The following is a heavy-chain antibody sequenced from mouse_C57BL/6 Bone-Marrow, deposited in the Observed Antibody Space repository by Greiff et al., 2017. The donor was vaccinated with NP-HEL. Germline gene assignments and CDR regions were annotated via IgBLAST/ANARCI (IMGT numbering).Heavy chain of an antibody. J-gene: IGHJ3*01. D-gene: IGHD2-4*01. CDR2: ISSGGSYT. CDR1: GFTFSSYG. V-gene: IGHV5-6*01. Sequence: EVNVVESGGDLVKPGGSLKLSCAASGFTFSSYGMSWVRQTPDKRLEWVATISSGGSYTYYPDSVKGRFTISSDNAKNTLYLQMSSLKSEDTAMYYCASPYDYDVAGCAYWGQGTLVTVSA. CDR3: ASPYDYDVAGCAY.